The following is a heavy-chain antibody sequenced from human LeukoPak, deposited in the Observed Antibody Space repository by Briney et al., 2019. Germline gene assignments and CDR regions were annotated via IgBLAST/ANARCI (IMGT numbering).Heavy chain of an antibody. V-gene: IGHV1-2*02. J-gene: IGHJ5*02. CDR2: INPNSGGT. CDR3: TRDTALPAAMLEGDWLDP. Sequence: ASVKVSCKASGYTFTNYYLHWVRQLPGQGLEWMGYINPNSGGTHFAQKFQGRVTMTRDTSITTAYMELSRLRSDDTGVYYCTRDTALPAAMLEGDWLDPWGQGTLVTVSS. CDR1: GYTFTNYY. D-gene: IGHD2-2*01.